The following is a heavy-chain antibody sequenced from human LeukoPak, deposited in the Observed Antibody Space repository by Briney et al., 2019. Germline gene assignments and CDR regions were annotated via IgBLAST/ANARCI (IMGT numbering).Heavy chain of an antibody. CDR2: INHSGST. V-gene: IGHV4-34*01. J-gene: IGHJ4*02. CDR1: GGSFSGYY. D-gene: IGHD6-19*01. CDR3: ARLQWLVPSFDY. Sequence: SETLSLTCAVYGGSFSGYYWSWIRQPPGKGLEWIGEINHSGSTNYNPSLKSRVTISVDTSKNQFSLKLSSVTAADTAVYYCARLQWLVPSFDYWGQGTLVTVSS.